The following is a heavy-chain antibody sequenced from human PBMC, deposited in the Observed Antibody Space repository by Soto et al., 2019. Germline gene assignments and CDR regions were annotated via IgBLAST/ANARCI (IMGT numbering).Heavy chain of an antibody. CDR2: ISGSGGST. J-gene: IGHJ4*02. V-gene: IGHV3-23*01. CDR3: AKSMVRGVIAWWYFDY. D-gene: IGHD3-10*01. Sequence: EVQLLESGGGLVQPGGSLRLSCAASGFTFSSYAMSWVRQAPGKGLEWVSAISGSGGSTYYADSVKGRFTISRDNSKNTLYLQMNSLRAEDTAVYYCAKSMVRGVIAWWYFDYWGQGTLVTVSS. CDR1: GFTFSSYA.